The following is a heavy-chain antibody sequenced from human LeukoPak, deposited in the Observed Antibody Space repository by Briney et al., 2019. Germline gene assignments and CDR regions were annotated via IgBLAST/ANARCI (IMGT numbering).Heavy chain of an antibody. CDR2: IYHSGSS. V-gene: IGHV4-38-2*02. J-gene: IGHJ4*02. D-gene: IGHD1-26*01. CDR1: GYSISSGYY. Sequence: PPETLSLTCTVSGYSISSGYYWGWIRQPPGKGLEWVGSIYHSGSSYYNPSLKSRVTISVDTSKYQFSLKLSSVTAADTAVYYCARVRSGSYWVDYWGQGTLVTVSS. CDR3: ARVRSGSYWVDY.